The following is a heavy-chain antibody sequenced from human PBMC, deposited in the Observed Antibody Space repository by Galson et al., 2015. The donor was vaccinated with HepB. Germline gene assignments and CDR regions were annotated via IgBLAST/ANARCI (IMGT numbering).Heavy chain of an antibody. D-gene: IGHD3-10*01. Sequence: ALRLSCAASGFTFSSYWMSWVRQAPGKGLDWVVNIKQDGNEKYYGDSVKGRFTISRDNAKNSLYLQMNNLRGEDTAVDYCAGGLRGNYYHYAMDVWGQGTTVTVSS. CDR2: IKQDGNEK. V-gene: IGHV3-7*03. J-gene: IGHJ6*02. CDR1: GFTFSSYW. CDR3: AGGLRGNYYHYAMDV.